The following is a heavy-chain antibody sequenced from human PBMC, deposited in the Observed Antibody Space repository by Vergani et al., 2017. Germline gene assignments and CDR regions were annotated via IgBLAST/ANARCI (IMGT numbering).Heavy chain of an antibody. J-gene: IGHJ4*02. CDR1: GFTFDDYA. CDR2: ISWNSGSI. CDR3: ARGGIAAAGRRGDYFDY. V-gene: IGHV3-9*01. Sequence: VQLVESGGGLVQPGRSLRLSCAASGFTFDDYAMHWVRQAPGKGLEWVSGISWNSGSIGYADSVKGRFTISRDNAKNTLYLQMNSLRAEDTAVYYCARGGIAAAGRRGDYFDYWGQGTLVTVSS. D-gene: IGHD6-13*01.